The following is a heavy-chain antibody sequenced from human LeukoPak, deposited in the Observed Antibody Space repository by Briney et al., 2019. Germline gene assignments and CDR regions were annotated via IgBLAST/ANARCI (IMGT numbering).Heavy chain of an antibody. J-gene: IGHJ6*03. CDR1: GGSISSGSYY. D-gene: IGHD1-26*01. Sequence: SQTLSLTCTVSGGSISSGSYYWSWIRQPAGKGLEWIGRIYTSGSTNYNPSLKSRVTMSVDTSRNQFSLKLSSVTAADTAMYYCARDYRGSYLGYYYYYMDVWGKGSTVTVSS. V-gene: IGHV4-61*02. CDR2: IYTSGST. CDR3: ARDYRGSYLGYYYYYMDV.